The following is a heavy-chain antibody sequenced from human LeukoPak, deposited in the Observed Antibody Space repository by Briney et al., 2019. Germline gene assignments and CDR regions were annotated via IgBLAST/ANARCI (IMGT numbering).Heavy chain of an antibody. J-gene: IGHJ6*03. V-gene: IGHV3-21*01. CDR1: GFTFSSYS. CDR2: ISSSSSYI. Sequence: GGSLRLSCAASGFTFSSYSMNWVRQAPGKGLEWVSSISSSSSYIYYADSVKGRFTISRDNAKNSLYLQMNSLRAEDTAVYYCARDLSRYYYYYMDVWGKGTTVTVSS. CDR3: ARDLSRYYYYYMDV. D-gene: IGHD2/OR15-2a*01.